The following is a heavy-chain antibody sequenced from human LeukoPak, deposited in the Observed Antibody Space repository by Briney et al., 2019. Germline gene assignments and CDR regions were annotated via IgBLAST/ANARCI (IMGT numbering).Heavy chain of an antibody. CDR1: GGSISSSSYY. V-gene: IGHV4-39*07. CDR3: ARDLYGGDPLDY. CDR2: IYYSGST. J-gene: IGHJ4*02. D-gene: IGHD2-21*02. Sequence: SETLSLTCTVSGGSISSSSYYWGWIRQPPGKGLEWIGSIYYSGSTYYNPSLKSRVTISVDTSKNQFSLKLGSVTAADTAVYYCARDLYGGDPLDYWGQGTLVTVSS.